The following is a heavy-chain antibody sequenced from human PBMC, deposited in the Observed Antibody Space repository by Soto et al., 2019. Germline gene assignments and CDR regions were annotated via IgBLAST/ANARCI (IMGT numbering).Heavy chain of an antibody. V-gene: IGHV3-33*01. D-gene: IGHD4-17*01. Sequence: QVQLVESGGGVVQPGAAPRLSCAASGFTFSRHCMHWVRQTPGKGLEWLAVILNDASGHWYADSVKGRFTISRDNFENTLYLQMNGLRLEDTAMYYCARDDDYPDNGFDYWGQGTLVTVSS. CDR1: GFTFSRHC. CDR3: ARDDDYPDNGFDY. CDR2: ILNDASGH. J-gene: IGHJ4*02.